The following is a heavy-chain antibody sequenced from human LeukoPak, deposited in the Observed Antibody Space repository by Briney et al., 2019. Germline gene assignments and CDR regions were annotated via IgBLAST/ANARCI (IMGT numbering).Heavy chain of an antibody. CDR2: IFYSGST. Sequence: SETLSLTCTVSGGSVSSGNYYWNWIRQPPGKGLEWIGNIFYSGSTNYNPSLKSRVTISVDTSKNQFSLKLSSVTAADTAVYYCARQYIAAANLYFDYWGQGTLVTVSS. CDR1: GGSVSSGNYY. J-gene: IGHJ4*02. CDR3: ARQYIAAANLYFDY. D-gene: IGHD6-13*01. V-gene: IGHV4-61*01.